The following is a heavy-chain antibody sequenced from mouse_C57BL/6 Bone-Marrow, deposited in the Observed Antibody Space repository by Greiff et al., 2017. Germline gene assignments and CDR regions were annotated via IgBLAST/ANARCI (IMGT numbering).Heavy chain of an antibody. CDR1: GFTFSDYY. Sequence: EVKLVESGGGLVQPGGSLKLSCAASGFTFSDYYMYWVRQTPEKRLEWVAYISNGGGSTYYPDTVKGRFTISRDNAKNTLYLQMSRLKSEDTAMYYCARQGLRRTPYYAMDYWGQGTSVTVSS. CDR2: ISNGGGST. D-gene: IGHD3-2*02. J-gene: IGHJ4*01. CDR3: ARQGLRRTPYYAMDY. V-gene: IGHV5-12*01.